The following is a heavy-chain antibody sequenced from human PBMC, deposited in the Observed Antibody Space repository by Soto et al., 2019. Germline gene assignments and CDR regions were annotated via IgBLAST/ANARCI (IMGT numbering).Heavy chain of an antibody. CDR2: IKEDGSEK. Sequence: GGSLRLSCAASGFTFSAYWMNWVRQAPGKGLEGVGNIKEDGSEKQYVDSVKGRFTISRDNAKNLVYLEMNSLRVEDTALYFCMEPPPRAVTPADSWGQGTLVTVSS. J-gene: IGHJ4*02. CDR3: MEPPPRAVTPADS. D-gene: IGHD4-17*01. CDR1: GFTFSAYW. V-gene: IGHV3-7*01.